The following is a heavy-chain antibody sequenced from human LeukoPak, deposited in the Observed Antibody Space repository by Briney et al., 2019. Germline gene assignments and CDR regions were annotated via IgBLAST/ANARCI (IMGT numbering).Heavy chain of an antibody. CDR1: GFTFSGSA. CDR2: IRSKANSYAT. CDR3: TSISSSGWYRTFDY. Sequence: GGSLRLSCAASGFTFSGSAMRWVRQASGKGLEWVGRIRSKANSYATAYAASVKGRFTISRDDSKNTAYLQMNSLKTEDTAVYYCTSISSSGWYRTFDYWGQGTLVTVSS. D-gene: IGHD6-19*01. V-gene: IGHV3-73*01. J-gene: IGHJ4*02.